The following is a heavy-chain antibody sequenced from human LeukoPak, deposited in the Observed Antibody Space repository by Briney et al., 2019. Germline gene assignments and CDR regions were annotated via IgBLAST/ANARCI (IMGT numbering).Heavy chain of an antibody. CDR3: AKDADIVVSSYLDY. V-gene: IGHV3-30*02. CDR2: IRYDGSNK. Sequence: SGGSLRLSCAASGFTFNNYGMHWVRQAPGKGLEWVAFIRYDGSNKYYADSVKGRFTISRDNSKNTLYVQMNSLRAEDTAVYYCAKDADIVVSSYLDYWGQGTLVTVSS. D-gene: IGHD2-2*01. J-gene: IGHJ4*02. CDR1: GFTFNNYG.